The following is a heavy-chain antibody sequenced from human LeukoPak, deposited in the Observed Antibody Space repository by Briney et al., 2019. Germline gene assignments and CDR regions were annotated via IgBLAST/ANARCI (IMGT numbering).Heavy chain of an antibody. CDR3: ARGGPNRSGWTLDY. D-gene: IGHD6-19*01. Sequence: SVKVSCKTSGFTFSTSAVQWVRQARGQRLEWIGWIVVGSGATNYAQSLQGRFTITWDTSATTAYMELSSLTSEDTAVYYCARGGPNRSGWTLDYWGPGTLVTVSS. J-gene: IGHJ4*02. CDR1: GFTFSTSA. CDR2: IVVGSGAT. V-gene: IGHV1-58*01.